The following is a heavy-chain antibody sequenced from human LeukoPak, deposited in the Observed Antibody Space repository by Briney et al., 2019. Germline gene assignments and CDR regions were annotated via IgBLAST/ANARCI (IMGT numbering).Heavy chain of an antibody. Sequence: PGGTLRLSCAASGFTFSSYAMHWVRQAPGKGLEYVSAISSNGGSTYYGNSVKGRFTISRDNSNNTLYLQMGSLRAEDTTVYYCAKEARRYFDYWGQGTLVTVSS. V-gene: IGHV3-64*01. CDR3: AKEARRYFDY. CDR1: GFTFSSYA. CDR2: ISSNGGST. J-gene: IGHJ4*02.